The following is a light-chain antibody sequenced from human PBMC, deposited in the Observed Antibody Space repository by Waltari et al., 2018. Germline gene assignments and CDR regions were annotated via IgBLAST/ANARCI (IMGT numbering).Light chain of an antibody. V-gene: IGKV1-5*01. Sequence: QMTQSPSTLSASIGDRVAITCRASHTINTWLACDQQKPGKPPRVLIYDASTLASGVPSRFRGSGSGTEFTLTISSLQPDDFATYYCHQYNSYSQSFGQGTKLEIK. CDR2: DAS. J-gene: IGKJ2*03. CDR1: HTINTW. CDR3: HQYNSYSQS.